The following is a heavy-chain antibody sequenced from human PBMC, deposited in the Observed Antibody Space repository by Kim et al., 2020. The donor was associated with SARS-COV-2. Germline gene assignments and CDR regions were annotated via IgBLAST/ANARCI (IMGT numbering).Heavy chain of an antibody. V-gene: IGHV3-74*01. CDR2: INSDGSST. D-gene: IGHD6-19*01. J-gene: IGHJ1*01. CDR3: ARVASSGWYEEYFQH. CDR1: GFTFSSYW. Sequence: GGSLRLSCAASGFTFSSYWMHWVRQAPGKGLVWVSRINSDGSSTSYADSVKSRFTISRDNAKNTLYLQMNSLRAEDTAVYYCARVASSGWYEEYFQHWGQGTLVTVSS.